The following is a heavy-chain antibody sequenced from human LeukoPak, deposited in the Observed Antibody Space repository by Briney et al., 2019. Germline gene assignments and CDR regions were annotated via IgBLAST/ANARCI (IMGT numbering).Heavy chain of an antibody. J-gene: IGHJ4*02. Sequence: GGSLRLSCAASGFTFSSYSMNWVRQAPGKGLEWVSSISSSSSYIYYADSVKGRFTISRDNAKNSLYLQMNSLRADDTAVYYCARLPSDGYNSPFLDHWGPGTLVTVSS. V-gene: IGHV3-21*01. D-gene: IGHD5-24*01. CDR1: GFTFSSYS. CDR2: ISSSSSYI. CDR3: ARLPSDGYNSPFLDH.